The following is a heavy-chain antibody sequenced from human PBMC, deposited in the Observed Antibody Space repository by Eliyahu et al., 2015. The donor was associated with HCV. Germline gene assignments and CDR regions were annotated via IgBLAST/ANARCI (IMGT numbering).Heavy chain of an antibody. Sequence: QVQLVESGGGVVQPGRSLRLSCAASGFPFSSYGXHWVXQAPGKGLEWVAVIWYDGSNKYYADSVKGRFTISRDNSKNTLYLQMNSLRAEDTAVYYCARDGHGSIAVAGTRNSAPGSFDYWGQGTLVTVSS. CDR1: GFPFSSYG. J-gene: IGHJ4*02. D-gene: IGHD6-19*01. V-gene: IGHV3-33*01. CDR2: IWYDGSNK. CDR3: ARDGHGSIAVAGTRNSAPGSFDY.